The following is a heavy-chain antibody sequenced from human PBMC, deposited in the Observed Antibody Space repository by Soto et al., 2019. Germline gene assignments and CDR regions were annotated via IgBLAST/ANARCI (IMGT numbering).Heavy chain of an antibody. CDR3: ARGIYYDFWSGYPGYFDY. V-gene: IGHV4-31*03. J-gene: IGHJ4*02. CDR2: IYYSGST. Sequence: QVQLQESGPGLVKPSQTLSLTCTVSGGSISSGGYYWSWIRQHPGKGLEWIGYIYYSGSTYYNPSLKSRVTISVDPSKNQCSLKLSSVTAADTAVYYCARGIYYDFWSGYPGYFDYWGQGTLVTVSS. CDR1: GGSISSGGYY. D-gene: IGHD3-3*01.